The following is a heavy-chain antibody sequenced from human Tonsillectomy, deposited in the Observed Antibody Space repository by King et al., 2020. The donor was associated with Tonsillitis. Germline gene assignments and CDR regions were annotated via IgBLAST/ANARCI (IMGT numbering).Heavy chain of an antibody. J-gene: IGHJ5*02. CDR1: GFTFSSYS. CDR2: ISSSSSYI. V-gene: IGHV3-21*01. CDR3: ARDGSQWLVLSWFDP. Sequence: DVQLVESGGGLVKPGGSLRLSCAASGFTFSSYSMNWVRQAPGKGLEWVSSISSSSSYIYYADSVKGRFTISRDNAKNSLYLQMNSLRAEDTAVYYCARDGSQWLVLSWFDPWGQGTLVTVSS. D-gene: IGHD6-19*01.